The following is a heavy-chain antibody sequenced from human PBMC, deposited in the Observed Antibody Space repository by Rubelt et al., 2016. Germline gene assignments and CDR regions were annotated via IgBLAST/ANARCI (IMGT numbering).Heavy chain of an antibody. CDR1: GGSFSGYY. V-gene: IGHV4-34*01. CDR2: INHSGST. D-gene: IGHD4-23*01. Sequence: QVQLQQWGAGLLKPSETLSLTCAVYGGSFSGYYWSWIRQPPGKGLEWIGEINHSGSTNYNPSLKSRVTISVDTSKNQFYLKLSSVTAADTAVYYCARVGDDYGGPLFDYWGQGTLVTVSS. J-gene: IGHJ4*02. CDR3: ARVGDDYGGPLFDY.